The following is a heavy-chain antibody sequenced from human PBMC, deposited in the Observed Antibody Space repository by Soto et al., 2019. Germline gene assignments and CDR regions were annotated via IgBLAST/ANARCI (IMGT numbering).Heavy chain of an antibody. CDR2: ISWNSGSI. Sequence: EVQLVESGGGLVQPGRSPRLSCAASGFTFDDYAMHWVRQAPGKGLEWVSGISWNSGSIGYADSVKGRFTISRDNAKNSLYLQMNSLRAEDTALYYCAKGERAYYYYYMDVWGKGTTVTVSS. CDR1: GFTFDDYA. CDR3: AKGERAYYYYYMDV. D-gene: IGHD1-26*01. J-gene: IGHJ6*03. V-gene: IGHV3-9*01.